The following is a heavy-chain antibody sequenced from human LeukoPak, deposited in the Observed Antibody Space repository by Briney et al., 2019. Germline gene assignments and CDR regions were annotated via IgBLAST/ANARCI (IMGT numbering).Heavy chain of an antibody. Sequence: ASVKVSCKASGYTFTGYYMHWVRQAPGQGLEWMGWINPNSGGTNYAQKFQGRVTITRDTSISTAYMELSRLRSDDTAVYYCARVPDSSGYYYFDYWGQGTLVTVSS. D-gene: IGHD3-22*01. CDR3: ARVPDSSGYYYFDY. J-gene: IGHJ4*02. CDR1: GYTFTGYY. V-gene: IGHV1-2*02. CDR2: INPNSGGT.